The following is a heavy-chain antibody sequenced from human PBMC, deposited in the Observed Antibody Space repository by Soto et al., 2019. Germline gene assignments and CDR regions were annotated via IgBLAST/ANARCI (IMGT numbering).Heavy chain of an antibody. CDR1: GFTFDDYA. V-gene: IGHV3-9*01. J-gene: IGHJ6*02. CDR2: ISWNSGSI. Sequence: EVQLVESGGGLVQPGRSLRLSCAASGFTFDDYAMHWVRQAPGKGLEWVSGISWNSGSIGYADSVKGRFTISRDNAKNSLYLQMNRLRAEDTALYYCAKDIKEMGGYYYYGMDVWGQGTTVTVSS. CDR3: AKDIKEMGGYYYYGMDV.